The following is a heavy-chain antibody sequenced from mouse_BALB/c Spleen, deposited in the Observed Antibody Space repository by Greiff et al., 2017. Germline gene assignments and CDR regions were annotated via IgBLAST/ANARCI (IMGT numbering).Heavy chain of an antibody. CDR3: ARVYYDPDYAMDY. CDR2: IDPANGNT. D-gene: IGHD2-4*01. Sequence: EVQLQQSGAELVRPGALVKLSCKASGFNIKDTYMHWVKQRPEQGLEWIGRIDPANGNTKYDPKFQGKATITADTSSNTAYLQLSSLTSEDTAVYYCARVYYDPDYAMDYWGQGTSVTVSS. J-gene: IGHJ4*01. V-gene: IGHV14-3*02. CDR1: GFNIKDTY.